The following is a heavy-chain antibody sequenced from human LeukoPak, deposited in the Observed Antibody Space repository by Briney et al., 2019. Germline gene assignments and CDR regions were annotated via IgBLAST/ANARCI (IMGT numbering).Heavy chain of an antibody. CDR3: ARGGDYGDNWFDP. J-gene: IGHJ5*02. Sequence: SETLSLTCAVYGGSFSGYYWSWIRQPPGKGLEWIGEINHSGSTNYNPSLKSRVTISVDTPKNQFSLKLSSVTAADTAVYYCARGGDYGDNWFDPWGQGTLVTVSS. CDR1: GGSFSGYY. V-gene: IGHV4-34*01. D-gene: IGHD4-17*01. CDR2: INHSGST.